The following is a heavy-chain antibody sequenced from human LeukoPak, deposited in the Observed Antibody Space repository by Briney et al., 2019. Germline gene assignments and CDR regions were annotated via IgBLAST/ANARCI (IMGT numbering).Heavy chain of an antibody. Sequence: GGSLRLSCAASGFTFSDSAMNWVSQAPGKGLEWISSISGSGGSTYYADAVKGRWTISGDNSRNTVFLQMNSLRAEDTAFYYCVKGGQRYHFWRFAYWAQGTLDTVSS. CDR2: ISGSGGST. CDR1: GFTFSDSA. V-gene: IGHV3-23*01. J-gene: IGHJ4*02. CDR3: VKGGQRYHFWRFAY. D-gene: IGHD3-3*01.